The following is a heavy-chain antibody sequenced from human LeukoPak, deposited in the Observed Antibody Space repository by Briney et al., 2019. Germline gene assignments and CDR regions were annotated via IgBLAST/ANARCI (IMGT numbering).Heavy chain of an antibody. Sequence: ASVKVSCKVSGYTLTELSMHWVRQAPGKGLEWMGGFDPEDGGTIYAQKFQGRVTMTEDTSTDTAYMELSSLRSEDTAVYYCATDRGYYGSGSRLNSYGMDVWGKGTTVTVSS. CDR2: FDPEDGGT. J-gene: IGHJ6*04. CDR1: GYTLTELS. CDR3: ATDRGYYGSGSRLNSYGMDV. V-gene: IGHV1-24*01. D-gene: IGHD3-10*01.